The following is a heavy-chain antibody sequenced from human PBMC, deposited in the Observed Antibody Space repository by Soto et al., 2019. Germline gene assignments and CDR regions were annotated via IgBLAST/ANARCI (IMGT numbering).Heavy chain of an antibody. J-gene: IGHJ4*02. D-gene: IGHD3-3*01. CDR3: ARGKEGWTHSHFDY. Sequence: PGGSLRLSCVVSGFNFSDHYMTWIRQAPGKGLEWVSSIGGGGAPIYYTQSVKGRFTISRDNAKNSLYLQMSTLRAEDTAVYYCARGKEGWTHSHFDYWGQGALVTVSS. V-gene: IGHV3-11*01. CDR1: GFNFSDHY. CDR2: IGGGGAPI.